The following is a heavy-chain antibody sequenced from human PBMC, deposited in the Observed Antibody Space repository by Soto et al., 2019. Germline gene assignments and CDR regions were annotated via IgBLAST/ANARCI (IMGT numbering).Heavy chain of an antibody. D-gene: IGHD6-13*01. J-gene: IGHJ4*02. CDR1: GGSMSNYY. V-gene: IGHV4-4*07. CDR3: ARQRTYSSSWYDY. CDR2: IYTSGTT. Sequence: SETLSLTCTVSGGSMSNYYWTWIRQPAGKGLEWIGRIYTSGTTNYNPSLKSRLTMLIDTSKNQFSLRLSSVTAADTALYYCARQRTYSSSWYDYWGQGTLVTVSS.